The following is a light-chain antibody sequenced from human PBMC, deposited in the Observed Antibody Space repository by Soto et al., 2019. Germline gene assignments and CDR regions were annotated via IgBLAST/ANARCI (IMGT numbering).Light chain of an antibody. Sequence: DIVMTQSPVTLSVSPGERATLSCRASQSVFSSLAWYQQKPGQAPRLLIYGAATRATGIPARFSGSGSRTEFTLTISSLQSEDFAIYYCQQYHNWPAFGQGTKVEIK. J-gene: IGKJ1*01. CDR1: QSVFSS. CDR3: QQYHNWPA. CDR2: GAA. V-gene: IGKV3-15*01.